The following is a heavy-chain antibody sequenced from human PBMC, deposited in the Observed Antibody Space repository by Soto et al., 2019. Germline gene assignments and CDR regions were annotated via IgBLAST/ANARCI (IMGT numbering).Heavy chain of an antibody. CDR3: ARGYCSSTSCPYYYYGMDV. D-gene: IGHD2-2*01. CDR1: GYTFTGYY. Sequence: ASVKVSCKASGYTFTGYYIHWVRQAPGQGLEWMGWINPNSGGTNYAQKFQGWVTMTRDTSISTAYMELSRLRSDDTAVYYCARGYCSSTSCPYYYYGMDVWGQGTTVTVSS. CDR2: INPNSGGT. J-gene: IGHJ6*02. V-gene: IGHV1-2*04.